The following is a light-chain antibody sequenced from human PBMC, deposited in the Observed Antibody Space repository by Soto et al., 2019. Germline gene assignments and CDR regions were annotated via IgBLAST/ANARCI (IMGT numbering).Light chain of an antibody. CDR1: SSDVGSYNL. Sequence: QSVLTQAASVSGSPGQSITISCTGTSSDVGSYNLVSWYQQHPGKAPKLMIYEVSKRPSGLSNRFSGSMSGNTASLTISGLQAEDEADYYCCSYAGSRTPLIFGTGTKVTVL. CDR2: EVS. V-gene: IGLV2-23*02. CDR3: CSYAGSRTPLI. J-gene: IGLJ1*01.